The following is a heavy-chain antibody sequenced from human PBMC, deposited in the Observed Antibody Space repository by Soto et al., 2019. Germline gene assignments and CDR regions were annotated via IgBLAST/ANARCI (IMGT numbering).Heavy chain of an antibody. CDR2: INHSGST. CDR1: GGSFSGYY. Sequence: PSETLSLTCAVYGGSFSGYYWSWIRQPPGKGLEWIGEINHSGSTNYNPSLKSRVTISVDTSKNQFSLKLGSVTAADTAVYYCARGPGKRYCSSTSCYTVAVAGSFDYWGQGTLVTVSS. J-gene: IGHJ4*02. D-gene: IGHD2-2*02. CDR3: ARGPGKRYCSSTSCYTVAVAGSFDY. V-gene: IGHV4-34*01.